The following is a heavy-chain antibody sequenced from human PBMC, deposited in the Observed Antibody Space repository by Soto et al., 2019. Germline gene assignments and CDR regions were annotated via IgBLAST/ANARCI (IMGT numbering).Heavy chain of an antibody. CDR2: INSDGSST. V-gene: IGHV3-74*01. D-gene: IGHD2-2*01. Sequence: EVQLVESGGGLVQPGGSLRLSCAASGFTFSNYWMHWVRQAPGKGLVWVSRINSDGSSTSHADSVKGRFTISRDNAKNTVYLHMNSLRAEDTAVYYCTIATAVAFDYWGQGTLVTVSS. CDR1: GFTFSNYW. J-gene: IGHJ4*02. CDR3: TIATAVAFDY.